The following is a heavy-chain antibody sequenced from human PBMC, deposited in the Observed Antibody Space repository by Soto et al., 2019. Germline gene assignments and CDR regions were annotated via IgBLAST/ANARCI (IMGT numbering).Heavy chain of an antibody. CDR2: VYHSGST. Sequence: PSETLSLTCTVSGGSIRTTSSFWGWIRQPPGKGLEWIASVYHSGSTYYSPSLKSRVTLSVDTSNNQFSLTLSSVTAADTAVYFCARDFGWFDSWGQGTLVT. J-gene: IGHJ5*01. D-gene: IGHD3-16*01. CDR3: ARDFGWFDS. CDR1: GGSIRTTSSF. V-gene: IGHV4-39*01.